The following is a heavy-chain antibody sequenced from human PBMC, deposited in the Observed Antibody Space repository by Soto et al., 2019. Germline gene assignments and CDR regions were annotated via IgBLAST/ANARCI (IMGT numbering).Heavy chain of an antibody. CDR1: GGSISSSSYY. D-gene: IGHD2-15*01. CDR3: ARHTPAISISDH. CDR2: IYYSGST. Sequence: QLQLQESGPGLVKPSETLSLTCTVSGGSISSSSYYWGWIRQPPGKGLEWIGSIYYSGSTYYNPSLKGRVTISVHTSKNQFSLKLSSVTAADTAVYYCARHTPAISISDHWGQGTLVTVSS. V-gene: IGHV4-39*01. J-gene: IGHJ4*02.